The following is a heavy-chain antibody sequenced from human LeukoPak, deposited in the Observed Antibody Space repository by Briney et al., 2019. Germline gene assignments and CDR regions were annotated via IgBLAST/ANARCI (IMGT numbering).Heavy chain of an antibody. CDR1: GGTFSSYA. Sequence: ASVKVSCKASGGTFSSYAISWVRQAPGQGLEWVGGIIPIFGTANYAQKFQGRVTITTDESTSTAYMELSSLRSEDTAVYYCARGRLYGDYSYWGQGTLVTDSS. J-gene: IGHJ4*02. CDR2: IIPIFGTA. V-gene: IGHV1-69*05. CDR3: ARGRLYGDYSY. D-gene: IGHD4-17*01.